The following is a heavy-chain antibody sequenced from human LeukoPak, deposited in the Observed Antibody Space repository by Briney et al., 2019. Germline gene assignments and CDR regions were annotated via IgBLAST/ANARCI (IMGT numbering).Heavy chain of an antibody. CDR1: GGSVTSGTYH. CDR3: ARDHYYDGRGRFDP. V-gene: IGHV4-39*07. Sequence: SETLSLTCSVSGGSVTSGTYHWGWIRQPPGKGLEWIGSVYFDGGTHYKPSLQSRVTISVDTSKNQFSLKLSSVTAADTALYYCARDHYYDGRGRFDPWGQGTLVTVSS. CDR2: VYFDGGT. D-gene: IGHD3-16*01. J-gene: IGHJ5*02.